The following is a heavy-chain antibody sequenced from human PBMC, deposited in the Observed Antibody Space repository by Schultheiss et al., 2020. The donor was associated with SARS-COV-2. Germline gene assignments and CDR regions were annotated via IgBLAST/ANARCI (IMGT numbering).Heavy chain of an antibody. Sequence: SETLSLTCTVSGGSISSYYWGWIRQHPGKGLEWLGYIYHRGSTYYNPSLKSRVTISVDRSKNQFSLKLSSVTAADTAVYYCARGGDFFDYWGQGTLVTVSS. D-gene: IGHD3-3*01. CDR3: ARGGDFFDY. J-gene: IGHJ4*02. V-gene: IGHV4-59*12. CDR1: GGSISSYY. CDR2: IYHRGST.